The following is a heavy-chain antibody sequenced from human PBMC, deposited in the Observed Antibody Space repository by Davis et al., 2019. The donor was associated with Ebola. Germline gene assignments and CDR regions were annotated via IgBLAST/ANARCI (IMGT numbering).Heavy chain of an antibody. CDR2: INHSGST. Sequence: SETLSLTCAVYGGSFSGYYWSWIRQPPGKGLEWIGEINHSGSTNYNPSLKSRVTISVDTSKNQFSLKLSSVTAADTAVYYCARDRSTAAAGGWFDPWGQGTQVIVSS. J-gene: IGHJ5*02. CDR3: ARDRSTAAAGGWFDP. CDR1: GGSFSGYY. V-gene: IGHV4-34*01. D-gene: IGHD2-2*01.